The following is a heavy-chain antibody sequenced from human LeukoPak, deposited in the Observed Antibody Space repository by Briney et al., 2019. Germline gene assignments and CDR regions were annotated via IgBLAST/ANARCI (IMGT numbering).Heavy chain of an antibody. CDR2: MNPNSGNT. V-gene: IGHV1-8*02. D-gene: IGHD3-10*01. J-gene: IGHJ4*02. CDR3: ARGGGYYGSGSYPDY. CDR1: GYTFTGYY. Sequence: ASVKVSCKASGYTFTGYYMHWVRQAPGQGLEWMGWMNPNSGNTGYAQKFQGRVTMTRNTSISTAYMELSSLRSEDTAVYYCARGGGYYGSGSYPDYWGQGTLVTVSS.